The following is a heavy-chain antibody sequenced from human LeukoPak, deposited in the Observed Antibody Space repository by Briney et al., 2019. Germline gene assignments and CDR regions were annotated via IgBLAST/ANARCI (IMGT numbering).Heavy chain of an antibody. CDR2: IYYSGST. Sequence: SETLSLTCTVSGGSISSYYWSWIRQPPGKGLEWIGYIYYSGSTNYNPSLKSRVTISVGTSKNQFSLKLSSVTAADTAVYYCANTYCSGGSCYPFDIWGQGTMVTVSS. CDR3: ANTYCSGGSCYPFDI. J-gene: IGHJ3*02. V-gene: IGHV4-59*01. CDR1: GGSISSYY. D-gene: IGHD2-15*01.